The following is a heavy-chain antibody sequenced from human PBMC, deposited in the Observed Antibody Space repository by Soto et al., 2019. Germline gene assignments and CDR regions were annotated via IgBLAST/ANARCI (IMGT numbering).Heavy chain of an antibody. CDR2: IDPSDSYT. V-gene: IGHV5-10-1*01. Sequence: PGDSLKISCKGSGYSFTSYLLSWVRQMPGKGLEWMGRIDPSDSYTNYSPSFQGHVTISADKSISTAYLQWSSLKASDTAMYYCARRVHYYDSSGYTEGGLDVWGQGTTVPVSS. CDR1: GYSFTSYL. J-gene: IGHJ6*02. CDR3: ARRVHYYDSSGYTEGGLDV. D-gene: IGHD3-22*01.